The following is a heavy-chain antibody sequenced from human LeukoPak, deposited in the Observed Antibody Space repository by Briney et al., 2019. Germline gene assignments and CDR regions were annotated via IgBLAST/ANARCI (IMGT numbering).Heavy chain of an antibody. CDR1: GGSISSSNW. Sequence: GTLSLTCAVSGGSISSSNWWSWVRQAPGKGLEWVANIKPDGSEKYFVDSVKGRFTLSRDNAENSLYLQMNSLRVEDTAVYYCARGPLLYCSTGSCYSDYWGQGTLVTVSS. D-gene: IGHD2-15*01. CDR3: ARGPLLYCSTGSCYSDY. CDR2: IKPDGSEK. J-gene: IGHJ4*02. V-gene: IGHV3-7*01.